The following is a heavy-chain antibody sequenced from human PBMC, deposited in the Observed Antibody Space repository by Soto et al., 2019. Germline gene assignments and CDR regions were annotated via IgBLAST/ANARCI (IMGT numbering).Heavy chain of an antibody. CDR2: IIPIFGTT. J-gene: IGHJ6*02. CDR3: ARGVPDNVVLKYFYAMDV. CDR1: GGTFRNYA. Sequence: QVQLVQSGAEVKKPGSSVKVSCKASGGTFRNYAISWVRQAPGQGLEWMGGIIPIFGTTNYAQTFQGRVTITADESTSTVYMELSSLRSDDTALYYSARGVPDNVVLKYFYAMDVWGQGTTVTVSS. D-gene: IGHD3-16*01. V-gene: IGHV1-69*12.